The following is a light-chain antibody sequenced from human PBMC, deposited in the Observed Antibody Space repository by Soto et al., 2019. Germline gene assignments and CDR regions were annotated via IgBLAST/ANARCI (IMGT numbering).Light chain of an antibody. V-gene: IGKV3-20*01. CDR3: QQYANWPST. CDR2: GAS. Sequence: IGLTQSPGTLSLSQGERATLSCRASQSVSSSYLAWYQQKPGQAPRLLIHGASTRAPGFPARFSGSGSGTDFTLTISSLQSEDFAVYYCQQYANWPSTFGQGTKLDIK. J-gene: IGKJ1*01. CDR1: QSVSSSY.